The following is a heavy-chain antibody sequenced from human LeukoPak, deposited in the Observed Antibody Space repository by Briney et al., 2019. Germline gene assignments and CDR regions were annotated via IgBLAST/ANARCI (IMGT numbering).Heavy chain of an antibody. J-gene: IGHJ4*02. Sequence: ASVKVSCKASGYTFTGYYIHWVRQAPGQGLEWMGWINPNSGGTNYAQKFQGRVTMTRDTSISTAYMELSRLRSDDTAVYYCARDAFSSYGISGYWGQGTLVTVSS. D-gene: IGHD3-9*01. CDR3: ARDAFSSYGISGY. CDR1: GYTFTGYY. V-gene: IGHV1-2*02. CDR2: INPNSGGT.